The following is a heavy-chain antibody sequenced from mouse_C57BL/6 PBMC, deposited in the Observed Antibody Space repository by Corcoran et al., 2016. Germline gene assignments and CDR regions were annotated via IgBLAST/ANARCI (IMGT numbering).Heavy chain of an antibody. CDR3: ARWAYYSNYVGY. J-gene: IGHJ2*01. CDR2: INPYNGGT. Sequence: EVQLQQSGPVLVKPGASVKMSCKASGYTFTDYYMNWVKQSHGKSLEWIGVINPYNGGTSYNQKFKGKATLTVDKSSSTAYMELNSLTSEDSAVYYCARWAYYSNYVGYWGQGTTLTVSS. V-gene: IGHV1-19*01. D-gene: IGHD2-5*01. CDR1: GYTFTDYY.